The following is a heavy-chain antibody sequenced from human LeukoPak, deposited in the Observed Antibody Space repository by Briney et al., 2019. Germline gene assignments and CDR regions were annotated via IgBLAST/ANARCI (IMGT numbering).Heavy chain of an antibody. J-gene: IGHJ5*02. V-gene: IGHV5-51*01. D-gene: IGHD6-13*01. CDR2: IYPGGSDT. CDR3: ARHSQRYYSSSSNWFDP. CDR1: GYSFTSYW. Sequence: GESLKISCKGSGYSFTSYWIGWVRQMPGKGLEWMGIIYPGGSDTRYSPSFQGQVTISADKSISTAYLQWSSLKASDTAMYYCARHSQRYYSSSSNWFDPWGQGTLVTVSS.